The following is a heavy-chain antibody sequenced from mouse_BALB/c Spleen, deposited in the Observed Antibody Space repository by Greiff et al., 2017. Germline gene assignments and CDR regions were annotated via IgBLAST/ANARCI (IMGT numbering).Heavy chain of an antibody. CDR2: ISSGGSYT. V-gene: IGHV5-6*01. CDR1: GFTFSSYG. Sequence: EVKLMESGGDLVKPGGSLKLSCAASGFTFSSYGMPWVRQTPDKRLEWVATISSGGSYTYYPDSVKGRFTISRDNAKNTLYLQMSSLKSEDTAMYYCARHEGDYWGQGTTLTVSS. J-gene: IGHJ2*01. CDR3: ARHEGDY.